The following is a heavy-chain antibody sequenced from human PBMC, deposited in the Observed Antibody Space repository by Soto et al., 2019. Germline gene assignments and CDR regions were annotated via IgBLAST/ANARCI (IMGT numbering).Heavy chain of an antibody. D-gene: IGHD3-3*01. J-gene: IGHJ4*02. V-gene: IGHV4-61*01. Sequence: SETLSLTCTVSGGSFKSGSYSWSWIRQPPGKGLEWIGYVYHTGRTSYNPSLKSRASISMDTSKNQFSLNLDSVTAADTAVYFCARDFAYFDSWGQGTLVTVSS. CDR1: GGSFKSGSYS. CDR2: VYHTGRT. CDR3: ARDFAYFDS.